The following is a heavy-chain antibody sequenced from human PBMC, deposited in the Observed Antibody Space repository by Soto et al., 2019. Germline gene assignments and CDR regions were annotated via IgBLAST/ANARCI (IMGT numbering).Heavy chain of an antibody. Sequence: GESLKISCKGSGYSFTSYWMHWVRQAPGKGLVWVSRINSDGSSTSYADSVKGRFTISRDNAKNTLYLQMNSLRAEDTAVYYCASSWQQNGMDVWGQGTTVTVSS. V-gene: IGHV3-74*01. CDR3: ASSWQQNGMDV. J-gene: IGHJ6*02. CDR1: GYSFTSYW. D-gene: IGHD6-13*01. CDR2: INSDGSST.